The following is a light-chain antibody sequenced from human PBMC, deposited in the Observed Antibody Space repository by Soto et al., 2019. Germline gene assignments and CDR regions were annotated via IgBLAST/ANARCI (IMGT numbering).Light chain of an antibody. CDR3: QQYNNWPGT. CDR2: GAS. J-gene: IGKJ1*01. Sequence: IVLTQSPATLSVYPGERATLSCRASQSVSSNLAWYQHKPGQAPRLLIYGASTRATGIPARFSGSGSGTEFTLTISSLQSEDFAVYYCQQYNNWPGTFGQGTKVDIK. CDR1: QSVSSN. V-gene: IGKV3-15*01.